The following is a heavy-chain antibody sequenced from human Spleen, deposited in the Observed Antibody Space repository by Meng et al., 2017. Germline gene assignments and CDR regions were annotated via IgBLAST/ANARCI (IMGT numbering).Heavy chain of an antibody. V-gene: IGHV5-51*01. CDR3: ARPPYSSSWYETYFDY. CDR2: IYPGDSDT. Sequence: KVSCKGSGYSFSAYWIGWVRQMPGKGLEWMGIIYPGDSDTRYSPSFQGQVTISADNSISTAYLQWSSLKASDTAMYYCARPPYSSSWYETYFDYWGQGTLVTVSS. J-gene: IGHJ4*02. CDR1: GYSFSAYW. D-gene: IGHD6-13*01.